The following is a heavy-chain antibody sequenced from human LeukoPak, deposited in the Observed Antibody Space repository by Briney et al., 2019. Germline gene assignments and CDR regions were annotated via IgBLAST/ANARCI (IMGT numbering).Heavy chain of an antibody. Sequence: GCLRLSCAASGFTFSSYGMHWVRQAPGKGLEWVAVIWYDGSNKYYAGSVKGRFTISRDNSKNTLYLQMNSLRAEDTAVYYCAREALDIVVVPAAMSSNWFDPWGQGTLVTVSS. CDR2: IWYDGSNK. V-gene: IGHV3-33*01. D-gene: IGHD2-2*01. J-gene: IGHJ5*02. CDR1: GFTFSSYG. CDR3: AREALDIVVVPAAMSSNWFDP.